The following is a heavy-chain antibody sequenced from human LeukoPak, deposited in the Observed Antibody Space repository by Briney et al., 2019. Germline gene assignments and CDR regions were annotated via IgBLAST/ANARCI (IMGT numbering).Heavy chain of an antibody. J-gene: IGHJ4*02. CDR1: GYTFTSYG. Sequence: ASVKVSCKASGYTFTSYGISWVRQAPGQGLEWMGWINPNSGGTNYAQKFQGRVTMTRDTSISTAYMELSRLRSDDTAVYYCARYSSGWPLDYWGQGTLVTVSS. V-gene: IGHV1-2*02. CDR3: ARYSSGWPLDY. CDR2: INPNSGGT. D-gene: IGHD6-19*01.